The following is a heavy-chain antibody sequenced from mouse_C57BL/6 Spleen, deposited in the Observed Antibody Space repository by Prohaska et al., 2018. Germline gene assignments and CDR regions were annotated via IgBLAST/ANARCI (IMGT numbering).Heavy chain of an antibody. Sequence: QVQLQQPGAELVKPGASVKLSCKASGYTFTSYWMHWVKQRPGRGLEWIGRIDPNSGGTKYNEKLKSKATLTVDKPSSTAYMQLSSLTSEDSAVYYCARSLITTVVATNYYAMDYWGQGTSVTVSS. D-gene: IGHD1-1*01. CDR3: ARSLITTVVATNYYAMDY. J-gene: IGHJ4*01. V-gene: IGHV1-72*01. CDR2: IDPNSGGT. CDR1: GYTFTSYW.